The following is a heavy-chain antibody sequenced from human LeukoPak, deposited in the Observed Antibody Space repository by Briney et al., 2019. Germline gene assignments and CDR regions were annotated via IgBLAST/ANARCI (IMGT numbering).Heavy chain of an antibody. J-gene: IGHJ6*03. CDR3: ASSYCGCDCFRGPYYYYYMDV. Sequence: ASVTDSCLACGYIFTGYYMHWVRQAPGQGLEWMGLINHNSGCTNYPQKFQGRVTMTRDTSISTAYMELSRLRSDDTAVYYCASSYCGCDCFRGPYYYYYMDVWGKGTTVTVSS. CDR1: GYIFTGYY. V-gene: IGHV1-2*02. D-gene: IGHD2-21*02. CDR2: INHNSGCT.